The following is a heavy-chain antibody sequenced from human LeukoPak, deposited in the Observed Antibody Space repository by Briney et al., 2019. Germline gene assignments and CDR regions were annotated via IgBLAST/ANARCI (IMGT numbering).Heavy chain of an antibody. CDR2: IIPILGIA. V-gene: IGHV1-69*04. Sequence: SVKVSCKASGGTFSSYAISWVRQAPGQGLEWMGRIIPILGIANYAQKFQGRVTITADKSTSTAHMELSSLRSEDTAVYYCARAGTVVVAENWFDPWGQGTLVTVSS. J-gene: IGHJ5*02. CDR3: ARAGTVVVAENWFDP. D-gene: IGHD2-15*01. CDR1: GGTFSSYA.